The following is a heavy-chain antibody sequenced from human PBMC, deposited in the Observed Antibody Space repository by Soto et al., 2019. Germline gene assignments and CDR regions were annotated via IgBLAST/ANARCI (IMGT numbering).Heavy chain of an antibody. D-gene: IGHD2-15*01. CDR3: ARDPGGTNYYYYYGMDV. V-gene: IGHV1-69*13. CDR2: IIPIFGTA. J-gene: IGHJ6*02. CDR1: GGTFSSYA. Sequence: SVKVSCKASGGTFSSYAISWVRQAPGQGLEWMGGIIPIFGTANYAQKFQGRVTITADESTSTAYMELSSLRSEDTAVHHCARDPGGTNYYYYYGMDVWGQGTTVTVSS.